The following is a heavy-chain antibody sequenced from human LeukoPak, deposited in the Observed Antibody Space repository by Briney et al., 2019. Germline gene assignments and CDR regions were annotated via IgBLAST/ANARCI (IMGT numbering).Heavy chain of an antibody. CDR3: ARDLGYCSSTSCYNWFDP. D-gene: IGHD2-2*01. J-gene: IGHJ5*02. CDR2: ISGSGGST. CDR1: GFTFSIYA. Sequence: PGGSLRLSCAASGFTFSIYAMSWVRQAPGKGLEWVSAISGSGGSTYYADSVKGRFTISRDNAKNSLYLQMNSLRAEDTAVYYCARDLGYCSSTSCYNWFDPWGQGTLVTVSS. V-gene: IGHV3-23*01.